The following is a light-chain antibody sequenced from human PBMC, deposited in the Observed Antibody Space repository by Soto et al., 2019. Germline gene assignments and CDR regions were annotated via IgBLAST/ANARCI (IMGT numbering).Light chain of an antibody. CDR3: QQRSNWPLT. J-gene: IGKJ4*01. Sequence: EIVLTQSPATLSLSPGERATLSCRASQSVRNFLAWHQQKPGQAPRLLIYDTYNRAAGIPARFSGSGSGTDFTLTISSLEPEDFAAYYCQQRSNWPLTLGGGTKVDIK. CDR1: QSVRNF. V-gene: IGKV3-11*01. CDR2: DTY.